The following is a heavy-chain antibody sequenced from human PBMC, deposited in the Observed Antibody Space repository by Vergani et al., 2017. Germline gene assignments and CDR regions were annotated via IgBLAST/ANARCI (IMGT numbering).Heavy chain of an antibody. D-gene: IGHD3-22*01. Sequence: QLQLQESGSGLVKPSQTLSLTCAVSGGSISSSSYYWGWIRQPPGKGLEWIGSIYYSGSTYYNPSLKSRVTISVDRSKNQFSLKLSSVTAADTAVYYCASYYYDSSGYPYYFDYWGQGTLVTVSS. J-gene: IGHJ4*02. V-gene: IGHV4-39*07. CDR2: IYYSGST. CDR3: ASYYYDSSGYPYYFDY. CDR1: GGSISSSSYY.